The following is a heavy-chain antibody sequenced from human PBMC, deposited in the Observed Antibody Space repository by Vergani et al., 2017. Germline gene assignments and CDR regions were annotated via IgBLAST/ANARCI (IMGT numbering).Heavy chain of an antibody. CDR1: GYTLTELS. CDR3: ARSGGYCSGGSCYYNWFDP. J-gene: IGHJ5*02. Sequence: QVQLVQSGAEVKKPGASVKVSCKVSGYTLTELSMHWVRQAPGKGLEWMGGFDPEDGETIYAQKFQGRVTMTEDTSTDTAYMELRSLRSDDTAVYYCARSGGYCSGGSCYYNWFDPWGQGTLVTVSS. CDR2: FDPEDGET. V-gene: IGHV1-24*01. D-gene: IGHD2-15*01.